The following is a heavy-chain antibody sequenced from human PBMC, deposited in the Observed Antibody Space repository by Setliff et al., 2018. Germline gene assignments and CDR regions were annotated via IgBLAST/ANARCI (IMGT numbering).Heavy chain of an antibody. D-gene: IGHD3-22*01. J-gene: IGHJ4*02. CDR2: IYYSGAT. V-gene: IGHV4-59*01. CDR3: ARGRYYESNSYYFPFDF. Sequence: LSLTCSVSGDSINPYYWTWIRQPPGKGLEWIGFIYYSGATTYNPSLKSRVTISVDTSKNQFSLNLNSVTAVDTAVYYCARGRYYESNSYYFPFDFWGQGMLVTVSS. CDR1: GDSINPYY.